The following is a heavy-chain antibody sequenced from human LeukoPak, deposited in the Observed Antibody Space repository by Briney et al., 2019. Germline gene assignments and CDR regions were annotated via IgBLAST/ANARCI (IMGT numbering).Heavy chain of an antibody. CDR3: ARHQGHDFYDSSGYYSFDY. Sequence: SETLSLTCIVSGGSINNYYWSWIRQPPPQGMEWIGHIYYTGSTNYSPSLKSRVTISADTSKNQFCLKLRSVAAADTAVYFCARHQGHDFYDSSGYYSFDYWGQGTLVTVSS. CDR1: GGSINNYY. D-gene: IGHD3-22*01. J-gene: IGHJ4*02. V-gene: IGHV4-59*08. CDR2: IYYTGST.